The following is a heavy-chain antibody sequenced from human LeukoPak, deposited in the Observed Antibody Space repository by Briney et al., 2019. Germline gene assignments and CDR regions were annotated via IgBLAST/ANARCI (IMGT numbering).Heavy chain of an antibody. CDR3: ARAQGAAILGAPFDY. V-gene: IGHV1-18*01. J-gene: IGHJ4*02. D-gene: IGHD1-26*01. Sequence: ASVKVSCKASGYTFTSYGISWVRQAPGQGLEWMGWISAYNGNTNYAQKLQGRVTMTTDTSTSTAYMELRSLRSDDTAVYYCARAQGAAILGAPFDYWGQGTLVTVSS. CDR1: GYTFTSYG. CDR2: ISAYNGNT.